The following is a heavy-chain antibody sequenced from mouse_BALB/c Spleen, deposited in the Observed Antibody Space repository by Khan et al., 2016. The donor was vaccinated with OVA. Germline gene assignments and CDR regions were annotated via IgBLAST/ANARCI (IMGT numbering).Heavy chain of an antibody. V-gene: IGHV2-6-4*01. CDR2: IWGGGDT. J-gene: IGHJ4*01. Sequence: VQLQESGPGLVAPSQSLSITCTVSGFSLSRYNIHWVRQPPGKGLGWLGMIWGGGDTDYNSTLKSRLSISKDNSKSQVFLKMNSLQTDDTAMYYCARAYYRYDGYYAMDYWGQGTSVTVSS. CDR3: ARAYYRYDGYYAMDY. D-gene: IGHD2-14*01. CDR1: GFSLSRYN.